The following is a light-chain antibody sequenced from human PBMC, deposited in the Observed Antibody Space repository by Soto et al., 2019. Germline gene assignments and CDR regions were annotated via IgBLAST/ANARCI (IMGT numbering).Light chain of an antibody. J-gene: IGKJ3*01. Sequence: EIVLTQSPGTLSLSPGERATLSCRASQSVSSTFLAWYQQRPGQAPRLLIYGASSRATGIPDRFGGSGSGTDFALTISRLEPEDFAVYYCQLYGTAPGLTFGPGTKVDIK. CDR1: QSVSSTF. V-gene: IGKV3-20*01. CDR2: GAS. CDR3: QLYGTAPGLT.